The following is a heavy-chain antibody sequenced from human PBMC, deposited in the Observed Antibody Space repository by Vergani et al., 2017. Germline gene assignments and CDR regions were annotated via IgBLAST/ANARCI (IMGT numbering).Heavy chain of an antibody. V-gene: IGHV3-9*01. D-gene: IGHD3-22*01. CDR1: GFTFDDYA. J-gene: IGHJ4*02. CDR3: AKGALPYDNRGYYQYYFDY. CDR2: ISWNSGSI. Sequence: EVQLVESGGGLVQPGRSLRLSCAASGFTFDDYAMHWVRQAPGKGLEWVSGISWNSGSIGYADSVKGRCTISRDNAKNSLYRQMNSLSAEDTAVYYCAKGALPYDNRGYYQYYFDYWGQGTLVTVSS.